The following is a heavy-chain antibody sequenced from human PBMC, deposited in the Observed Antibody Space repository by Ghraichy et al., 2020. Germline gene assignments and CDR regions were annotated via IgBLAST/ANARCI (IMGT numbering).Heavy chain of an antibody. Sequence: SETLSLTCAVYGGSFSGYYWSWIRQPPGKGLEWIGEINHSGSTNYNPSLKSRVTISVDTSKNQFSLKLSSVTAADTAVYYCARGPWNYSSGWYGVYWYFDLWGRGTLVTVSS. V-gene: IGHV4-34*01. CDR3: ARGPWNYSSGWYGVYWYFDL. J-gene: IGHJ2*01. D-gene: IGHD6-19*01. CDR2: INHSGST. CDR1: GGSFSGYY.